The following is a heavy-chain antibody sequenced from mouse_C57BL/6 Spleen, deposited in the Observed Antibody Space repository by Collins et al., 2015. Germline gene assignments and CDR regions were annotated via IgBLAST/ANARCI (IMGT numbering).Heavy chain of an antibody. J-gene: IGHJ3*01. Sequence: QVQLQQPGAELVRPGASVKLSCKASGYTFTSYWINWVKQRPGQGLEWIGNIYPSDSYTNYNQKFKDKATLTVDKSSSTAYMQLSSPTSEGSAVYYCTRGPLLLPFAYWGQGTLVTVSA. V-gene: IGHV1-69*02. CDR3: TRGPLLLPFAY. CDR1: GYTFTSYW. D-gene: IGHD1-1*01. CDR2: IYPSDSYT.